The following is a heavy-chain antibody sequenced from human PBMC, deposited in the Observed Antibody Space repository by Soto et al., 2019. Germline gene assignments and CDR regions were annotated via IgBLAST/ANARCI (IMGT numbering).Heavy chain of an antibody. CDR1: GDSISSGDYY. Sequence: QVQLQESGPGLVKPSQTLSLTCIVSGDSISSGDYYWSWIRQHPGQGLEWIGQIHYSGSTYYNQSLLRRVTISVDTSKNQSSLRLSSVTADDTAVYYCARDTRVAFSYFDNWGQVALVTDSS. CDR2: IHYSGST. V-gene: IGHV4-31*03. J-gene: IGHJ4*02. CDR3: ARDTRVAFSYFDN. D-gene: IGHD2-21*01.